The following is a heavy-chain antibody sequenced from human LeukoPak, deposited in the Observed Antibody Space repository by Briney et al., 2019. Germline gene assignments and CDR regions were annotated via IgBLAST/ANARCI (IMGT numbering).Heavy chain of an antibody. CDR1: GGSFSGYY. Sequence: SETLSLTCAVYGGSFSGYYWSWIRQPPGKGLEWIGEINHSGSTNYNPSLKSRVTISVDTSKNQFSLKLSSVTAADTAVYYCARVGRVDILTGYANWFDPWGQGTLVTVSS. D-gene: IGHD3-9*01. J-gene: IGHJ5*02. CDR2: INHSGST. V-gene: IGHV4-34*01. CDR3: ARVGRVDILTGYANWFDP.